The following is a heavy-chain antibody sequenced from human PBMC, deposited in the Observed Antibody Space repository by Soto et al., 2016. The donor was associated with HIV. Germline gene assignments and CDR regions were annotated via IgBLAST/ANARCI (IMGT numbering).Heavy chain of an antibody. Sequence: VQLMESGGGLVQPGGSLRLSCTASGFNFTPYVMCWVRQAPGKGLEYVSAINGAGTKTYYADSVKGRFTISRDNAKNSLYLQMNTMRADDTAVYYCARQYCSGGTCYSIDFWGQGTLVSVSS. D-gene: IGHD2-15*01. V-gene: IGHV3-64*04. CDR1: GFNFTPYV. J-gene: IGHJ4*02. CDR3: ARQYCSGGTCYSIDF. CDR2: INGAGTKT.